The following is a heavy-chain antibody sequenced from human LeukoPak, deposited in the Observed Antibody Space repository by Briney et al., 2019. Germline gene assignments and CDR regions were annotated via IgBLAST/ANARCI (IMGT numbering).Heavy chain of an antibody. Sequence: SETLSLTCTVSGDSISSGDYYWSWIRQPAGKGLEWIGRISSSGSTNYNPSLKSRVTISVDTSKNQFSLKLSSVTAADTAMYYCARDPATECSNGVCYKASWFDPWGQGTLVTVSS. CDR1: GDSISSGDYY. D-gene: IGHD2-8*01. CDR2: ISSSGST. CDR3: ARDPATECSNGVCYKASWFDP. J-gene: IGHJ5*02. V-gene: IGHV4-61*02.